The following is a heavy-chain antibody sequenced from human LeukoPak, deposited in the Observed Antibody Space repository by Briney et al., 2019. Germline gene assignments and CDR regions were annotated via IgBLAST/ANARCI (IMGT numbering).Heavy chain of an antibody. V-gene: IGHV1-18*01. CDR3: ARGVPYYDILTGYYPMRGTDYFDY. Sequence: ASVKVSCKASGYTFTSYGISWVRQAPGQGLEWMGWISAYNGNTNYAQKLQGRVTMTTDTSTSTAYMELRSLRSDDTDVYYCARGVPYYDILTGYYPMRGTDYFDYWGQGTLVTVSS. CDR1: GYTFTSYG. D-gene: IGHD3-9*01. J-gene: IGHJ4*02. CDR2: ISAYNGNT.